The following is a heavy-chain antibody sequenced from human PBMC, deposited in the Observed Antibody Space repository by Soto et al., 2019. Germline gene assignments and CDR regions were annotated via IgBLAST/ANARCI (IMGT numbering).Heavy chain of an antibody. V-gene: IGHV1-2*02. Sequence: QVQLVQSGAEVKKPGASVKVSCKASGYTFTGYYMHWVRQTPGQGLEWMGWINLNSGGTNYAQKFQGRVTMTRDTSISTAYMELSRLRSDDTAVYYCARSRATDAFDIWGQGTMVTVSS. J-gene: IGHJ3*02. CDR3: ARSRATDAFDI. CDR2: INLNSGGT. CDR1: GYTFTGYY.